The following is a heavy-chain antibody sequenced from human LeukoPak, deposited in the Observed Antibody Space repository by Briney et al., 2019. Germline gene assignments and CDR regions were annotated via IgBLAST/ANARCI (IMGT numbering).Heavy chain of an antibody. J-gene: IGHJ5*02. V-gene: IGHV3-23*01. Sequence: GGSLRLSCAASGFTFSSYAMSWVRQAPGKGLEWVSAISGSGGSTYYADSVKGRFTISSDNSKNTLYLQMNSLRAEDTAVYYCAKDVEYYYDSSGPWYNWFDPWGQGTLVTVSS. CDR2: ISGSGGST. CDR1: GFTFSSYA. D-gene: IGHD3-22*01. CDR3: AKDVEYYYDSSGPWYNWFDP.